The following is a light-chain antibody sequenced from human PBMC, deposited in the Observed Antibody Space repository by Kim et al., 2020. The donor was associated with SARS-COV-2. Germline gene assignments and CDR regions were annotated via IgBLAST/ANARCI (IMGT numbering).Light chain of an antibody. CDR3: QQYYNWPLT. CDR2: GAS. CDR1: QSVSSN. Sequence: EIVMTQSPATLSVSPGERATLSCRASQSVSSNLAWYQQKPGQAPRLLIYGASTRATGIPARFSGSGSGTECTLTISSLQSEDFAIYYCQQYYNWPLTFGGGTKVDIK. V-gene: IGKV3-15*01. J-gene: IGKJ4*01.